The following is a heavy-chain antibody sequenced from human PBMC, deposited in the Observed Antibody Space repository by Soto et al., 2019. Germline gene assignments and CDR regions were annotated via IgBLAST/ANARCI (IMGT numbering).Heavy chain of an antibody. CDR2: ISYDGSNK. CDR1: GFTFSSYG. Sequence: GGSLRLSCAASGFTFSSYGMHWVRQAPGKGLEWVAVISYDGSNKYYADSVKGRFTISRDNSKNTLYLQMNSLRAEDTAVYYCAKDGDDSSGYITSSADPFAPYYYYGMDVWGQGTTVTVSS. D-gene: IGHD3-22*01. J-gene: IGHJ6*02. CDR3: AKDGDDSSGYITSSADPFAPYYYYGMDV. V-gene: IGHV3-30*18.